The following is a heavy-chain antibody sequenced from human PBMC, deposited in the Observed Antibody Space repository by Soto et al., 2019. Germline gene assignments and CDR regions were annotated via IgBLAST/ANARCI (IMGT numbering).Heavy chain of an antibody. CDR3: AKEQPPGYAADWAVGYYFHF. CDR1: GFTTSRLA. Sequence: SLRLSCALSGFTTSRLAMSWVRQAPGKGLEWVSAISSSGGRTYYAESVKGRFTISRDTSKNTLYLQMHSLRAENTAAYYCAKEQPPGYAADWAVGYYFHFWGQATLVTVSS. D-gene: IGHD3-9*01. J-gene: IGHJ4*02. V-gene: IGHV3-23*01. CDR2: ISSSGGRT.